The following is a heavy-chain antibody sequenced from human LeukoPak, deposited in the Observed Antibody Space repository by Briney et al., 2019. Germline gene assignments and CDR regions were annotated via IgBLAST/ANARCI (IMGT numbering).Heavy chain of an antibody. CDR2: IYYSGST. J-gene: IGHJ6*02. Sequence: SETLSLTCTVSGGSISSSSYYWGWIRQPPGKGLEWIGSIYYSGSTYYNPSLKSRVTISADTSKNQFSLKLSSVTAADTAVYYCARYYYYYGMDVWGQGTTVTVSS. CDR3: ARYYYYYGMDV. CDR1: GGSISSSSYY. V-gene: IGHV4-39*01.